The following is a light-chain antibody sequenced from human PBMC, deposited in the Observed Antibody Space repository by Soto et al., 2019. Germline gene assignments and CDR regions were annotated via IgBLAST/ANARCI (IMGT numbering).Light chain of an antibody. J-gene: IGLJ3*02. V-gene: IGLV1-44*01. CDR3: AAWDDSLNGSGV. CDR2: TNN. Sequence: QSVLTQPPSASGTPGQRVTISCSGSSSNIGSNSVNWYQQIPGTAPKLLIYTNNQRPSGVPDRFSGSKSGTSASLAISGLQSEDEADYYCAAWDDSLNGSGVFGGGTKVTVL. CDR1: SSNIGSNS.